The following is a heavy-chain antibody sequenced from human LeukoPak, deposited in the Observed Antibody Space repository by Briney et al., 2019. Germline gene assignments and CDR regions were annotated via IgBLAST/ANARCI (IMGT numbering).Heavy chain of an antibody. V-gene: IGHV4-34*01. D-gene: IGHD3-10*01. CDR2: INHSGST. CDR1: GGSFSGYY. J-gene: IGHJ4*02. CDR3: AKDGLRFRGVAAPHYFDY. Sequence: PSETLSLTCAVYGGSFSGYYWSWIRQPPGKGLEWIGEINHSGSTNYNPSFKSRVTISVDTSKNQFSLKLSSVTAADTAVYYCAKDGLRFRGVAAPHYFDYWGQGTLVTVSS.